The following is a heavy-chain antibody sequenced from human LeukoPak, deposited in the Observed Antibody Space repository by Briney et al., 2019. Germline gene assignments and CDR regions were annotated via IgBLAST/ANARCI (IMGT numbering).Heavy chain of an antibody. CDR3: ARGPKFIAATGPYFFDH. D-gene: IGHD6-13*01. Sequence: GGSLRLSCAASGFIFSSYSMIWVRQAPGKGLEWVSSISSANSYIYYADSLKGRFTISRDNAKNSLYLQVSSLGTEDTAVYYCARGPKFIAATGPYFFDHWGQGTQVTVSS. V-gene: IGHV3-21*01. J-gene: IGHJ4*02. CDR2: ISSANSYI. CDR1: GFIFSSYS.